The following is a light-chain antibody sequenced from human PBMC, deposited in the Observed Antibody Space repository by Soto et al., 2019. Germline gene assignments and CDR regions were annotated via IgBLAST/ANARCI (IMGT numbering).Light chain of an antibody. CDR2: GAS. CDR3: QQYGSSPGT. J-gene: IGKJ1*01. CDR1: QSVSSSY. V-gene: IGKV3-20*01. Sequence: EIVLTQSPGTLSLSPGERATLSCRASQSVSSSYLAWYQQKPGQAPRLLIYGASSRATGIPDRFSGSGAGTDFTLTISRREPEDFAVYYCQQYGSSPGTFGQGSKVAIK.